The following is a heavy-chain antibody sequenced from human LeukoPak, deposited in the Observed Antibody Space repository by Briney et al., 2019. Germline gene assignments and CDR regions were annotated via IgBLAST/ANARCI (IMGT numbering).Heavy chain of an antibody. CDR1: GGSISTSNYY. CDR2: IFYSGST. D-gene: IGHD6-13*01. CDR3: ARAAAGYYYYYYMDV. Sequence: PSETLSLTCTVSGGSISTSNYYWGWIRQPPGKGLEWIGNIFYSGSTYYNPSLKSRVTISVDTSKNQFSLKLSSVTAADTAVYYCARAAAGYYYYYYMDVWGKGTTVTVSS. V-gene: IGHV4-39*07. J-gene: IGHJ6*03.